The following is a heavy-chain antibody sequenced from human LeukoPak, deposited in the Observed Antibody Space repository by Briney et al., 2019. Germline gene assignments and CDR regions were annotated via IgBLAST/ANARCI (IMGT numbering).Heavy chain of an antibody. D-gene: IGHD4-23*01. CDR3: ARVRWASYYFEY. Sequence: PGGSLRLSCAASGFTFSTYSMNWVRQAPGKGLEWVSYISSGSSSTSYADSVKGRFTISRDNAKNSLYLQMNSLRDEDTAVYYCARVRWASYYFEYWGQGTLVTVSS. CDR1: GFTFSTYS. J-gene: IGHJ4*02. CDR2: ISSGSSST. V-gene: IGHV3-48*02.